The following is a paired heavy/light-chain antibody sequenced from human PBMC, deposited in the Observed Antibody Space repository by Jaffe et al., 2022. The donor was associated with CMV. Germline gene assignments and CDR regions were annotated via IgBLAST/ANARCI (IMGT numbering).Light chain of an antibody. CDR2: KVF. Sequence: DAVMTQSPLSLPVTLGQPASISCRSNQSIEHSDGRTYLHWFQQRPGQSPRRLIYKVFIRDSGVPDRFSGSGSGTDFTLKISRVEAEDIGVYYCLQGTNWPTFGQGTKVEI. CDR1: QSIEHSDGRTY. CDR3: LQGTNWPT. J-gene: IGKJ1*01. V-gene: IGKV2-30*02.
Heavy chain of an antibody. J-gene: IGHJ3*01. CDR1: GFMFRDYW. Sequence: EVQLVQSGGGVVQSGGSLRLSCVASGFMFRDYWMTWVRQAPGKGLEVVAKTNTRGDEKYYVDSVKGRFTISRDNARDSLYLQMNNLRADDTAVYFCARDPAFSAFDVWGQGTMISVSS. V-gene: IGHV3-7*01. CDR3: ARDPAFSAFDV. CDR2: TNTRGDEK.